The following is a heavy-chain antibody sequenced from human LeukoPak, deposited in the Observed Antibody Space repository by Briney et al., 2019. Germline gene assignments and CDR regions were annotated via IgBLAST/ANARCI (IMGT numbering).Heavy chain of an antibody. V-gene: IGHV1-46*03. Sequence: ASVKVSCKASGYTFTSYYMHWVRQPPGQGLEWMGIINPSGGSTSYAQKFQGRVTMTRDTSTSTVYMELSSLRSEDTAVYYCARDASVENLEWPDFDYWGQRTLVTVSS. CDR1: GYTFTSYY. J-gene: IGHJ4*02. CDR3: ARDASVENLEWPDFDY. D-gene: IGHD3-3*01. CDR2: INPSGGST.